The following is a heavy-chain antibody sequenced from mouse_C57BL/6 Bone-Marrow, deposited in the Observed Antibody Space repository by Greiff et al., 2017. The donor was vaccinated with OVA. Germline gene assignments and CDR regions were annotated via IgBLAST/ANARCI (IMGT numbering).Heavy chain of an antibody. CDR1: GYAFSSSW. J-gene: IGHJ2*01. V-gene: IGHV1-82*01. CDR3: ASYYYGSSYERNFDY. CDR2: IYPGDGDT. D-gene: IGHD1-1*01. Sequence: QVQLKESGPELVKPGASVKISCKASGYAFSSSWMNWVKQRPGKGLEWIGRIYPGDGDTNYNGKFKGKATLTADKSSSTAYMQLSSLTSEDSAVYFCASYYYGSSYERNFDYWGQGTTLTVSS.